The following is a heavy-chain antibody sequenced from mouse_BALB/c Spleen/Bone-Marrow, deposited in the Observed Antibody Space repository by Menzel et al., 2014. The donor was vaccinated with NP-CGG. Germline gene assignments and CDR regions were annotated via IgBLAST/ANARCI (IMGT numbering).Heavy chain of an antibody. Sequence: VQGVESGPGLVAPSQSLSIDCTVSEFSLSSYGVHWVRQPPGKGLEWLGVIWAGGSMISNSALLSGLSISKDNRKSQVILKMESRQNDDTAMYNCAREGRVNYGSSGYAKDYWCQGTPDTGSS. V-gene: IGHV2-9*02. CDR2: IWAGGSM. CDR3: AREGRVNYGSSGYAKDY. J-gene: IGHJ4*01. CDR1: EFSLSSYG. D-gene: IGHD1-1*01.